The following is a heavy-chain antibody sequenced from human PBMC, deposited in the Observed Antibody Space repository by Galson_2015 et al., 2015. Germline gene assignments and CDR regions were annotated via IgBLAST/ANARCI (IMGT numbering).Heavy chain of an antibody. CDR1: GLTFSSSV. D-gene: IGHD2-21*02. J-gene: IGHJ4*02. CDR2: LSHTGSSI. V-gene: IGHV3-23*01. CDR3: AKDRRAVVMSAIDY. Sequence: SLRLSCAASGLTFSSSVMNWVRQAPGKGLEWVSALSHTGSSIYYADSVKGRFTISRDNSKNTLYLHLNSLRADDTAVYYCAKDRRAVVMSAIDYWGQGTQVTVSS.